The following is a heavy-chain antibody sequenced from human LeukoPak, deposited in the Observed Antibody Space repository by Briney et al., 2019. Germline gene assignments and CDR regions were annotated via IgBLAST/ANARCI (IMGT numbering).Heavy chain of an antibody. J-gene: IGHJ4*02. Sequence: GGSLRLSCAASGFTFSRYGMHWVRQAPGKGLEGVSFIQYDASNKYYADSVKGRFTISRDNSKNTLFLQMHSLRPEDTAVYYCAKSDNSSSSVLDSWGQGTLVTVSS. CDR2: IQYDASNK. V-gene: IGHV3-30*02. CDR3: AKSDNSSSSVLDS. D-gene: IGHD6-6*01. CDR1: GFTFSRYG.